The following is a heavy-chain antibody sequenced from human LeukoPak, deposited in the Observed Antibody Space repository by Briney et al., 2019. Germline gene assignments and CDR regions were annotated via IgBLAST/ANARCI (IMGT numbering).Heavy chain of an antibody. CDR3: ARNRSVTTTPGFDH. Sequence: SETLSLTCAVSGYSIRGDDYWGWIRQSPGKGLEWIGSIYHGGSTHYNPSLKSRVTISVDTSKNQFSLMLNSVTAADTAVYYCARNRSVTTTPGFDHWGQGTLVTVSS. V-gene: IGHV4-38-2*01. D-gene: IGHD4-17*01. CDR2: IYHGGST. J-gene: IGHJ4*02. CDR1: GYSIRGDDY.